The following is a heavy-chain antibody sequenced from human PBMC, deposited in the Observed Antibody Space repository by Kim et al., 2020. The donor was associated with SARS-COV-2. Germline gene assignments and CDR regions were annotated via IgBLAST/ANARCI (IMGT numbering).Heavy chain of an antibody. D-gene: IGHD2-15*01. CDR3: ARGYCSGGSCSYYYFDY. CDR1: GFTFSSYD. Sequence: GGSLRLSCAASGFTFSSYDMPWIRQATGKGLEWVSSIGTASDTYYPGSVKSRFTISRENAKNSLYLQMNSLRAGDTAVYYCARGYCSGGSCSYYYFDYWG. J-gene: IGHJ4*01. CDR2: IGTASDT. V-gene: IGHV3-13*01.